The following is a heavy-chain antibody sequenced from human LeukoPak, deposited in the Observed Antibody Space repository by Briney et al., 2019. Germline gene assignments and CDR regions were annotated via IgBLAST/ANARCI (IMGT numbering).Heavy chain of an antibody. J-gene: IGHJ4*02. V-gene: IGHV3-7*01. CDR2: IKLDGSEK. CDR1: GFTFRSYW. Sequence: GGSLRLSCAASGFTFRSYWMSWVRQAPGKGLEWVANIKLDGSEKHYVDSVKGRFTISRDNAKDSLYLQMNSLRAEDTAAYYCARGRYYFESWGEGTQVTVSS. CDR3: ARGRYYFES.